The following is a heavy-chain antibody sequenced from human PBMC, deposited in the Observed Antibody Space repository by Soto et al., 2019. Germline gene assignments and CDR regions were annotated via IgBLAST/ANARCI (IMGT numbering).Heavy chain of an antibody. D-gene: IGHD1-26*01. CDR3: ARDPPDFNSGLDY. CDR2: TYYRSKWNY. Sequence: SRTLSLTCAISGDSVSNKGATWNWVRLSPSRGLEWLGRTYYRSKWNYDYAISVKSRISINPDTSKNQFSLQLNSVTPEDTAVYYCARDPPDFNSGLDYWGQGTVVTVSS. CDR1: GDSVSNKGAT. J-gene: IGHJ4*02. V-gene: IGHV6-1*01.